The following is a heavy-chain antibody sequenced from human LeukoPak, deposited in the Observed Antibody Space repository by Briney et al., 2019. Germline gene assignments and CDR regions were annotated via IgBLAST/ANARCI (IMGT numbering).Heavy chain of an antibody. V-gene: IGHV3-30-3*01. CDR1: GFTFNYYA. CDR3: AKDYYGDRAFDI. Sequence: PGRSLRLSCAASGFTFNYYALHWVRQAPGKGLEWVAVISYDGSNKYYADSVKGRFTISRDNSKNTLYLQMNSLRAEDTAVYYCAKDYYGDRAFDIWGQGTMVTVSS. J-gene: IGHJ3*02. CDR2: ISYDGSNK. D-gene: IGHD4-17*01.